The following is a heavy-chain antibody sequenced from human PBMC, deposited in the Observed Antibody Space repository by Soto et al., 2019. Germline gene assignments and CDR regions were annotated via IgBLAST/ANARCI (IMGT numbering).Heavy chain of an antibody. CDR1: GFTFSSYW. CDR3: ARDHLAYCGGDCSDLDY. D-gene: IGHD2-21*02. Sequence: EVQLVESGGGLVQPGGSLRLSCAASGFTFSSYWMSWVRQAPGKGLEWVANIKQDGSKKYYVDSVKGRFTISRDNAKNPLYLQMNSLRAEDTAVYYCARDHLAYCGGDCSDLDYWGQGTLVTVSS. J-gene: IGHJ4*02. V-gene: IGHV3-7*03. CDR2: IKQDGSKK.